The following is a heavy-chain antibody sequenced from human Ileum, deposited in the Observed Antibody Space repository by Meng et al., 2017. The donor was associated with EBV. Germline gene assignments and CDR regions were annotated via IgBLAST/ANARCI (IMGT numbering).Heavy chain of an antibody. J-gene: IGHJ2*01. Sequence: VQRSESGPGLGKPSQTLSLPCTVSGGSISSGDYYWSWIRQPPGKGLEWIGYIYYSGGTYYNPSLKSRVTISVDTSKNQFSLKLSSVTAADTAVYYCARGYYDSSGYGYWYFDLWGRGTLVTVSS. CDR2: IYYSGGT. D-gene: IGHD3-22*01. CDR1: GGSISSGDYY. CDR3: ARGYYDSSGYGYWYFDL. V-gene: IGHV4-30-4*01.